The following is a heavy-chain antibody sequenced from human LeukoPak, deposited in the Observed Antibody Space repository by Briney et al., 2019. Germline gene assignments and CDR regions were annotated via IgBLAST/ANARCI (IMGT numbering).Heavy chain of an antibody. CDR1: GGSISSYY. CDR3: ARASTAQYSNYVLFDP. Sequence: PSETLSLTCTVSGGSISSYYWSWIRQTAGKGLEWIGRIYTSGSTNYNPSLKSRVTMSVDTSKNQFSLKLSSVTAADTAVYYCARASTAQYSNYVLFDPWGQGTLVTVSS. D-gene: IGHD4-11*01. V-gene: IGHV4-4*07. CDR2: IYTSGST. J-gene: IGHJ5*02.